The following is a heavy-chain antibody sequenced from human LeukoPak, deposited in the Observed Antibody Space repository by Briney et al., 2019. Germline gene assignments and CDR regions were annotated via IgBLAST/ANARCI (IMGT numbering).Heavy chain of an antibody. CDR3: AEDSRTYYDILTGYGPFDY. J-gene: IGHJ4*02. CDR2: IRYDGSNK. CDR1: GFTFSSYG. V-gene: IGHV3-30*02. D-gene: IGHD3-9*01. Sequence: PGGSLRLSCAASGFTFSSYGMHWVRQAPGKGLEWVAFIRYDGSNKYYADSVKGRFTISRDNSKNTLYLQMNSLRAEDTAVYYCAEDSRTYYDILTGYGPFDYWGQGTLVTVSS.